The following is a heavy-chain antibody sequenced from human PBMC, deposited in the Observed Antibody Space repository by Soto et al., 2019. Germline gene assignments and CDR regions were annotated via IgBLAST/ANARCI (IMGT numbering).Heavy chain of an antibody. D-gene: IGHD1-1*01. CDR2: VSGSGGST. V-gene: IGHV3-23*01. CDR1: GFTFSSYA. CDR3: AKCNEGYNYGSLDY. J-gene: IGHJ4*02. Sequence: GGSLRLSCAASGFTFSSYAMSGVRQAPGRGLEWVSAVSGSGGSTYYADSVKGRLTISRDNSKNTLYLQMNSLRAEDTAVYYCAKCNEGYNYGSLDYWGQGTLVTVSS.